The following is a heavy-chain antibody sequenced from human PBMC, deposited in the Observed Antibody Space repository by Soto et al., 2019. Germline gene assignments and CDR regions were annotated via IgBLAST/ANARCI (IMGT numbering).Heavy chain of an antibody. J-gene: IGHJ5*02. CDR1: GFTFSSYA. V-gene: IGHV3-30-3*01. CDR3: AREVEYSSSSDWFDP. D-gene: IGHD6-6*01. CDR2: ISYDGSNK. Sequence: QVQLVESGGGVVQPGRSLRLSCAASGFTFSSYAMHWVRQAPGKGLEWVAVISYDGSNKYYADSVKGRFTISRDNSNTSLYLQMNSLRAEDTAVYYCAREVEYSSSSDWFDPWGQGTLVTVSS.